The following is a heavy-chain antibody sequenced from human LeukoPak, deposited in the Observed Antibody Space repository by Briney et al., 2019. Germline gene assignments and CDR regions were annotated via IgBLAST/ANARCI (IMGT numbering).Heavy chain of an antibody. J-gene: IGHJ6*03. D-gene: IGHD3-10*01. Sequence: PSETLSLTCAVYGGSFSGYYWSWIRQPPGKGLEWIGEINHSGSTNYNPSLKSRVTISVDTSKNQFSLKLSSVTAADTAVYYCARSFGEAIYYYYYMDVWGKGTTVTVSS. CDR2: INHSGST. CDR3: ARSFGEAIYYYYYMDV. CDR1: GGSFSGYY. V-gene: IGHV4-34*01.